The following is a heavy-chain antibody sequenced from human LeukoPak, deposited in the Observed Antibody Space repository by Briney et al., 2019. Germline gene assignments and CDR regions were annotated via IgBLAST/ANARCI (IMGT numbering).Heavy chain of an antibody. CDR1: GYSFTSYW. J-gene: IGHJ4*02. CDR2: SYPGDSDT. Sequence: GESLKISCKGSGYSFTSYWIGWVRQMPGKGLEWMGISYPGDSDTRCSPSFQGQVTISADKSLSTAYLQWSSLKASDTAMYYCARGSGSYHTAYMNWGQGSPVTVSS. V-gene: IGHV5-51*01. CDR3: ARGSGSYHTAYMN. D-gene: IGHD1-26*01.